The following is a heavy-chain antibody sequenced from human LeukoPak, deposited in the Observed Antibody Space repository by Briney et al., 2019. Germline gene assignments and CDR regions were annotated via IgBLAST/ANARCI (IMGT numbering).Heavy chain of an antibody. Sequence: SETLSLTCTVSSGSISTSNYYWGWVRQPPGKALEWIGNIFYSGSTYYSPSLKSRVTISLDTSRNQFSLKLNSVTAADTAVYYCAREGLITYYDFWRGTRSTQYFDYWGQGTLVTVSS. CDR3: AREGLITYYDFWRGTRSTQYFDY. D-gene: IGHD3-3*01. J-gene: IGHJ4*02. V-gene: IGHV4-39*07. CDR2: IFYSGST. CDR1: SGSISTSNYY.